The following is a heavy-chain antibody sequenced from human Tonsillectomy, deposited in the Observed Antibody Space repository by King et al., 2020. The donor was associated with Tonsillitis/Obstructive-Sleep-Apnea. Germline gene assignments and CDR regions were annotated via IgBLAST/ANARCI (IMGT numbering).Heavy chain of an antibody. J-gene: IGHJ5*02. CDR1: VGSISSGGYY. CDR3: ARGRWFGAISNWFDP. V-gene: IGHV4-31*03. D-gene: IGHD3-10*01. Sequence: QLQESGPGLVKPSQTLSLTCTVSVGSISSGGYYWSWIRQHPGKGLEWIGYIHYSGSTYYNPSLKSRGTISVDTSKNQFSLKLSSLTAADTAVYYCARGRWFGAISNWFDPWGQGTLVTVSS. CDR2: IHYSGST.